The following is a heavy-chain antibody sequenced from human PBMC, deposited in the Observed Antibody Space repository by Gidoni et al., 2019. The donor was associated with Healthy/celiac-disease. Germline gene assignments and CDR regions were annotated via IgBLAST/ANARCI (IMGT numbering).Heavy chain of an antibody. CDR3: TRQGYYDSSGYYADDY. D-gene: IGHD3-22*01. CDR1: GLTSSGPA. CDR2: IRSKANSYAT. V-gene: IGHV3-73*01. J-gene: IGHJ4*02. Sequence: EVQLVESGGGLVQPGGSRKLSCAASGLTSSGPALHWVRQASGKGLEWVGRIRSKANSYATAYAASVKGRFTISREDSKNTAYLQMNSLKTEDTAVYYCTRQGYYDSSGYYADDYWGQGTLVTVSS.